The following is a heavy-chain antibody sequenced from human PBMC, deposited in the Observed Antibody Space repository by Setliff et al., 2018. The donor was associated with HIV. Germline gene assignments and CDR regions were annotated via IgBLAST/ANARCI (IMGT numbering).Heavy chain of an antibody. D-gene: IGHD3-10*01. V-gene: IGHV4-34*01. Sequence: PSETLSLTCAVYGGSFSGYYWNWIRQPPGKGLEWIGSIHHSGTAYDNPSLKSRVTISVDPSKNQILLRLSSVTAADTAVYYCARLSGGMVPNYWGQGTLVTVSS. CDR1: GGSFSGYY. CDR3: ARLSGGMVPNY. CDR2: IHHSGTA. J-gene: IGHJ4*02.